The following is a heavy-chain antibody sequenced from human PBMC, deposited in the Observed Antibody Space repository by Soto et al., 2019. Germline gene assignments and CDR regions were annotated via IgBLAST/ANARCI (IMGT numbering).Heavy chain of an antibody. CDR3: AGVVWFRGMDV. D-gene: IGHD3-16*01. J-gene: IGHJ6*02. CDR2: TYYRSKWIH. Sequence: SQTLSLTCDISGDSASSSSAAWNWIRQSPSRGLEWLGRTYYRSKWIHEYTLSMESRITINPDTSKNQFSLHIYSVTPEDTAVYYCAGVVWFRGMDVWGQGTPVTVSS. CDR1: GDSASSSSAA. V-gene: IGHV6-1*01.